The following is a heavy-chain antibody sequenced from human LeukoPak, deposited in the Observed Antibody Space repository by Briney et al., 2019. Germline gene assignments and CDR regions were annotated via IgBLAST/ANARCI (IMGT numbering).Heavy chain of an antibody. V-gene: IGHV3-23*01. Sequence: GGSLRLSCAASGFTFSSYWMSWVRQAPGKGLEWVSAISGSGGSTYYADSVKGRFTISRDNSKNTLYLQMNSLRAEDTAVYYCAKVEDYYGSKLLDYWGQGTLVTVSS. CDR3: AKVEDYYGSKLLDY. CDR2: ISGSGGST. CDR1: GFTFSSYW. D-gene: IGHD3-10*01. J-gene: IGHJ4*02.